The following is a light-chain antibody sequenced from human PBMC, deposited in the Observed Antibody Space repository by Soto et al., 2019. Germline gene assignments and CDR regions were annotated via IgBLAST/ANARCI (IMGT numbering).Light chain of an antibody. CDR3: QQYGKT. Sequence: ETVLTQSPATLSLSPGARATLSGRASQSVSSSYLAWYQQKPGQAPRLLIYGASSRATGIPDRFSGSGSGTDFTLTISRLEPEDFAVYYCQQYGKTFGQGTKVDIK. CDR1: QSVSSSY. J-gene: IGKJ1*01. V-gene: IGKV3-20*01. CDR2: GAS.